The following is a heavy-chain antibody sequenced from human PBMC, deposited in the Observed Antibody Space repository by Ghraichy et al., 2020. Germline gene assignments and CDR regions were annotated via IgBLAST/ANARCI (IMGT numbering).Heavy chain of an antibody. CDR1: GDSISSSSYY. D-gene: IGHD4-23*01. Sequence: SETLSLTCTVSGDSISSSSYYWGWIRQPPGKGLEWIGSIFYSGNTYYNPSLKSRVTISVDTSKKQISLKLSSVTAADTAVYYCARLYGGSRPPDYWGQGTLVTVSS. J-gene: IGHJ4*02. CDR3: ARLYGGSRPPDY. V-gene: IGHV4-39*01. CDR2: IFYSGNT.